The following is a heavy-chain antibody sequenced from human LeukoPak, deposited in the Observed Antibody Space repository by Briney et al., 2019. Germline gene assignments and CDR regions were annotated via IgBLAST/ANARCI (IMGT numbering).Heavy chain of an antibody. Sequence: GGSLRLSCAASGFTFSSYGMHWVRQAPGKGLEWVAFIRYDGSNKYYADSVKGRFTISRDNSKNTLYLQMNSLRAEDTAVYYCAKDLVVVPAAIPRDGYWGQGTLVTVSS. CDR2: IRYDGSNK. D-gene: IGHD2-2*02. CDR3: AKDLVVVPAAIPRDGY. CDR1: GFTFSSYG. V-gene: IGHV3-30*02. J-gene: IGHJ4*02.